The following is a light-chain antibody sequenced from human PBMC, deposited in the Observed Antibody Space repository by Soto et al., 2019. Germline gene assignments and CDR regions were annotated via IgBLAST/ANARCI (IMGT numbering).Light chain of an antibody. CDR3: SSYTASSTWV. J-gene: IGLJ3*02. V-gene: IGLV2-14*01. Sequence: QSALTQPASVSGSPGQSITISCTGTSRDVGGYNYVSWYQISPGKAPKLIIYEVSNRPSGVSDRFSGSRSGNTASLAISGLQPEAEDDYYCSSYTASSTWVFGGGTKLTAL. CDR1: SRDVGGYNY. CDR2: EVS.